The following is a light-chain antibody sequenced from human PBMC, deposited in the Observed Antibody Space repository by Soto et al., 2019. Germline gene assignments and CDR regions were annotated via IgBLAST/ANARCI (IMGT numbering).Light chain of an antibody. Sequence: DIQMTQSPSILSASVGDRVTITCRASQSIGSWVAWYQQKPGRAPNLLIHKASHLESGVPSRFSGSGSGTEFTLTISSLQPDDFATYYCQQYNSYPLTFGGGTKVDIK. CDR2: KAS. V-gene: IGKV1-5*03. J-gene: IGKJ4*01. CDR3: QQYNSYPLT. CDR1: QSIGSW.